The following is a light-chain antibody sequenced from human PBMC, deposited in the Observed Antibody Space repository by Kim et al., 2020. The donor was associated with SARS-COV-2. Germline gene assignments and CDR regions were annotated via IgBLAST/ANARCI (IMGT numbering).Light chain of an antibody. CDR2: DVT. Sequence: SIPIPCTGDSSDIGGYNFVSWYQQHPGKAPKLIIYDVTHRPSGVSDRFSGSKSGNTASLSISGLQADDEADYYCASYTTTSTLEGVFGGGTQLTVL. V-gene: IGLV2-14*03. J-gene: IGLJ2*01. CDR3: ASYTTTSTLEGV. CDR1: SSDIGGYNF.